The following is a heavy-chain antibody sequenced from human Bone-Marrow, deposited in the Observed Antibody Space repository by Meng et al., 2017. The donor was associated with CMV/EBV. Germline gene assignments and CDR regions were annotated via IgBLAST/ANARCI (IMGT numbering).Heavy chain of an antibody. D-gene: IGHD3-9*01. CDR2: IYHSGST. CDR1: GYSISSGYY. CDR3: ARDGHYDILTGYNWFAP. J-gene: IGHJ5*02. V-gene: IGHV4-38-2*02. Sequence: GSLRLPCTVSGYSISSGYYWGWIRQPPGKGLEWIGSIYHSGSTYYNPSLKSRVTISVDTSKNQFSLKLSSVTAADTAVYYCARDGHYDILTGYNWFAPWGQGPLVTGSS.